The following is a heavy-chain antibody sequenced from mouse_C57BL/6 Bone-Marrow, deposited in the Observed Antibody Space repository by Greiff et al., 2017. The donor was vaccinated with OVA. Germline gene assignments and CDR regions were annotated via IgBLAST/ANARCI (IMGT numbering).Heavy chain of an antibody. CDR2: IWRGGST. CDR1: GFSLTSYG. CDR3: AKNGVVATDWYFDV. D-gene: IGHD1-1*01. V-gene: IGHV2-5*01. Sequence: VKLEESGPGLVQPSQSLSITCTVSGFSLTSYGVHWVRQSPGKGLEWLGVIWRGGSTDYNAAFMSRLSITKDNSKSQVFFKMNSLQADDTAIYYCAKNGVVATDWYFDVWGTGTTVTVSS. J-gene: IGHJ1*03.